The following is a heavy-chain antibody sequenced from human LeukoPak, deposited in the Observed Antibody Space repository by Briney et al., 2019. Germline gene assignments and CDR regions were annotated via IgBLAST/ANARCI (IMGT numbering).Heavy chain of an antibody. D-gene: IGHD1-26*01. V-gene: IGHV4-39*07. Sequence: SETLSLTCTVSGGSIRSTTYYWGWIRQPPGKGLEWIGSIYYSGNTYYSPSLMSRVTISVDTSKNQFSLKVNSVTAADTAVYYCARDADSGSYGLFDYWGQGTLVTVSS. CDR3: ARDADSGSYGLFDY. J-gene: IGHJ4*02. CDR2: IYYSGNT. CDR1: GGSIRSTTYY.